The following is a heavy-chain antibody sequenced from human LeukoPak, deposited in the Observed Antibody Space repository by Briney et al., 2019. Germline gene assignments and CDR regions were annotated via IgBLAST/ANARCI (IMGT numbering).Heavy chain of an antibody. CDR3: ACQARIAAALNYCVP. V-gene: IGHV4-39*07. CDR1: GGPIASPHHY. CDR2: MYYIGRT. Sequence: PSETLSLTCTVPGGPIASPHHYWGWIPQPPGNGLEWTGSMYYIGRTYYNPSLKSRVTISVDTSKHHFSLKLSSVPAADTAVYYCACQARIAAALNYCVPWGQGTLVTVSS. J-gene: IGHJ5*02. D-gene: IGHD6-13*01.